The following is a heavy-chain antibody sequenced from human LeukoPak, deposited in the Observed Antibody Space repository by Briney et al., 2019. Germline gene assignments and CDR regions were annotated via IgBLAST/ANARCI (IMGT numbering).Heavy chain of an antibody. Sequence: SETLSLTCTVSGGSISSSSYYWGWIRQPPGKGLEWIGSIYYSGSTYYNPSLKSRVTISVDTSKNQFSLKLSSVTAADTAVYYCARLGGSSRLQHWGQATLVTVSS. CDR2: IYYSGST. V-gene: IGHV4-39*01. D-gene: IGHD6-13*01. J-gene: IGHJ1*01. CDR1: GGSISSSSYY. CDR3: ARLGGSSRLQH.